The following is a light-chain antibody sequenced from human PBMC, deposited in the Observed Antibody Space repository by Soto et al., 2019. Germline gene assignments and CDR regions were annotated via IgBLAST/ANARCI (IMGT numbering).Light chain of an antibody. CDR1: SSDVGRFNF. V-gene: IGLV2-23*02. Sequence: QSVLTQPASVSGSPGQSTTISCTGSSSDVGRFNFVSWYQQHPGKAPKLLIYEVIKRPSGVSSRFSASKSGNTASLTISGLQAEDEADYYCCSYAYSTTFVFGTGTKVTVL. J-gene: IGLJ1*01. CDR3: CSYAYSTTFV. CDR2: EVI.